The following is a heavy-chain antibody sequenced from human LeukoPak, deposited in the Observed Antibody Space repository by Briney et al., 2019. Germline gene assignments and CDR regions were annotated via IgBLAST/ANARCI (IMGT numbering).Heavy chain of an antibody. CDR2: INAGNGNT. D-gene: IGHD3-9*01. V-gene: IGHV1-3*01. Sequence: ASVKVSCKASGYTFTSYAMHWVRQAPGQRLEWMGWINAGNGNTKYSQKFQGRVTITRDTSASPAYMELSSLRSEDTAVYYCARVLRFFDGLLGYWGQGPLVTVSS. J-gene: IGHJ4*02. CDR3: ARVLRFFDGLLGY. CDR1: GYTFTSYA.